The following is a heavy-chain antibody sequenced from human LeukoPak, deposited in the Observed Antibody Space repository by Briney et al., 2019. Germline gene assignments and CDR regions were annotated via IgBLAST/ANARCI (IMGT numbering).Heavy chain of an antibody. CDR1: GGSISSYY. D-gene: IGHD6-19*01. V-gene: IGHV4-59*01. J-gene: IGHJ4*02. CDR3: ARLGPGGWYFDY. Sequence: SETLSLTCTVSGGSISSYYWSWIRQPPGKGLEWIGYIYYSGSTYYKPSLKSRVTISVDTSKNQFSLKLSSVTAADTAVYYCARLGPGGWYFDYWGQGTLVTVSS. CDR2: IYYSGST.